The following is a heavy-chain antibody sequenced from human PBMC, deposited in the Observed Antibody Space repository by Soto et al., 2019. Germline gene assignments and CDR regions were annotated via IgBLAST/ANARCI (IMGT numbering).Heavy chain of an antibody. CDR1: GFTFSSYS. Sequence: GGSLRLSCAASGFTFSSYSMNWVRQAPGKGLEWVSYISRNSTTIYYADSVKGRFTISRDSAKSSVYLQMNSLRAEDTAVYYCARDDRLRYYFDFWGQGALVTVSS. D-gene: IGHD5-12*01. V-gene: IGHV3-48*01. CDR2: ISRNSTTI. CDR3: ARDDRLRYYFDF. J-gene: IGHJ4*02.